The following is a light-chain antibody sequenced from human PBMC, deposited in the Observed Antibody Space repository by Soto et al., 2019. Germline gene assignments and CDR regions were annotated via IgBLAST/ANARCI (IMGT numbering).Light chain of an antibody. CDR1: TGAVTSGHY. V-gene: IGLV7-46*01. J-gene: IGLJ3*02. Sequence: QAVVTQETSMSVSPGGPVTLTCGSRTGAVTSGHYPYWFQQKPGQAPRTLIYYTSNKQSWTPARFSGSLLGGKAALTLSGAQPEDEADYYCLLPYSDAWVFGGGTKLTVL. CDR2: YTS. CDR3: LLPYSDAWV.